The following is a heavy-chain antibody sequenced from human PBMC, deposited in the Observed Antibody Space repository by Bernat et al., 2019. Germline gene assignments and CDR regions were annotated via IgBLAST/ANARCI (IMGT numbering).Heavy chain of an antibody. Sequence: QVQLVESGGGVVQPGRSLRLSFEASGFTLSTYGMHWVRQAPGKGLEWVAVTFSDGRNIYYADYVKGRFTISRDNSKNTLYVQMNSLRAEDTAVYYCARALWSGYSPLDYWSQGTLVTVSS. D-gene: IGHD3-3*01. J-gene: IGHJ4*02. CDR2: TFSDGRNI. CDR1: GFTLSTYG. V-gene: IGHV3-33*01. CDR3: ARALWSGYSPLDY.